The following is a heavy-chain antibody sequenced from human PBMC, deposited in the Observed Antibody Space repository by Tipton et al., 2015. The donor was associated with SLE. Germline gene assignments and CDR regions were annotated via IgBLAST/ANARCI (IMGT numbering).Heavy chain of an antibody. J-gene: IGHJ3*02. CDR3: ARDYYDILTGFAFDI. V-gene: IGHV4-34*01. Sequence: LRLSCAASGFTFSSYSMNWVRQAPGKGLEWVGEINHSGSTNYNPSLKSRVTISVDTSKNQFSLKLSSVTAADTAVYYCARDYYDILTGFAFDIWGQGTMVTVSS. CDR2: INHSGST. D-gene: IGHD3-9*01. CDR1: GFTFSSYS.